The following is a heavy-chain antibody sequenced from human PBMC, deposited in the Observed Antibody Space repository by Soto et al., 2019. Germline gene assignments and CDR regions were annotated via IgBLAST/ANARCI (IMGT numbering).Heavy chain of an antibody. D-gene: IGHD6-13*01. CDR2: INAGDGNT. CDR1: GYTFTSYA. Sequence: QVQLVQSGAEVKKPGASVKLSCKASGYTFTSYAIHWVRQAPGQSLEWMGWINAGDGNTRYSQKLQGRVTITTDTSASTAYMELNSLTSEDTAVYYCARDRNTSSTRQFDYWGQGTLVTVSS. CDR3: ARDRNTSSTRQFDY. V-gene: IGHV1-3*01. J-gene: IGHJ4*02.